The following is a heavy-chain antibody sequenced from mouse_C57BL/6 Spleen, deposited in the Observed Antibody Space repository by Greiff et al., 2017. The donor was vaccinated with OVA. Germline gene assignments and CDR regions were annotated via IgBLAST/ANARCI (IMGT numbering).Heavy chain of an antibody. CDR1: GFTFSDYG. J-gene: IGHJ4*01. CDR2: ISSGSSTI. CDR3: ARPFTTVVARAMDY. V-gene: IGHV5-17*01. D-gene: IGHD1-1*01. Sequence: EVKLVESGGGLVKPGGSLELSCAASGFTFSDYGMHWVRPAPEKGLEWVAYISSGSSTIYYADTVKGRFTISRDNAKNTLFLQMTSLRSEDTAMYYCARPFTTVVARAMDYWGQGTSVTVSS.